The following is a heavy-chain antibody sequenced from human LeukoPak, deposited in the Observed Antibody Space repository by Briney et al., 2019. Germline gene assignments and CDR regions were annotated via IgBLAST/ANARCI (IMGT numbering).Heavy chain of an antibody. J-gene: IGHJ4*02. V-gene: IGHV3-48*01. CDR3: ARGIVGANRYFDY. CDR2: ITLSSSSI. D-gene: IGHD1-26*01. CDR1: GFTFSNYN. Sequence: GGSLRLSCAASGFTFSNYNMNWVRQAPGKGLEWVSYITLSSSSIYYADSVKGRFTISRDNAKNSLYLQMNSLRAEDTAVYYCARGIVGANRYFDYWGQGTLVTVSS.